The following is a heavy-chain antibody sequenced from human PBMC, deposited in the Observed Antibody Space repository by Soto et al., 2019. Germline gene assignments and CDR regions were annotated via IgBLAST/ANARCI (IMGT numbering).Heavy chain of an antibody. CDR2: IYPGDSDT. D-gene: IGHD2-2*01. V-gene: IGHV5-51*01. CDR1: GYSFTSYW. CDR3: ARRYSYCSSTSCYPQGWFDH. Sequence: PXESLKISWKGSGYSFTSYWIGWVRQMPGKGLEGMGIIYPGDSDTRYSPSFQGQVTISADKSISTAYLQWSSLKASDTAMYYCARRYSYCSSTSCYPQGWFDHWGHGTLVTVSS. J-gene: IGHJ5*02.